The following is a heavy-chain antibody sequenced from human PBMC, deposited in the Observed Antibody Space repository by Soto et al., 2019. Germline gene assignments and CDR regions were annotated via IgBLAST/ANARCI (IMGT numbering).Heavy chain of an antibody. CDR3: AKVIRRDAYGAFDV. J-gene: IGHJ3*01. D-gene: IGHD4-17*01. V-gene: IGHV3-23*01. CDR2: ISLTGGSV. Sequence: GSLRLSCAASGFTFNTYAMTWVRQPPGKGLEWVSSISLTGGSVYDADSVKGRFTISRDNSKNILYLQMTSLRVEDTAKYFCAKVIRRDAYGAFDVWGQGTMVTVS. CDR1: GFTFNTYA.